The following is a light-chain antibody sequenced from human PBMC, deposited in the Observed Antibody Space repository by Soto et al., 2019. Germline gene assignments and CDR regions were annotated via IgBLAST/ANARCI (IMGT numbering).Light chain of an antibody. J-gene: IGKJ1*01. Sequence: EMVMTHSPATLSVSPGEGATLSCRASQSVRTGLAWYQQKPGQAPRLLIYGASIRATGIPARFSGSGSGTEFTLTITSLQSEDFAVYYCQQYDYLWTFGQGTKVDIK. V-gene: IGKV3-15*01. CDR3: QQYDYLWT. CDR2: GAS. CDR1: QSVRTG.